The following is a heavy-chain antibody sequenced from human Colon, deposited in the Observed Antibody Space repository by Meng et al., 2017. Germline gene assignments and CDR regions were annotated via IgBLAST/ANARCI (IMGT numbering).Heavy chain of an antibody. CDR1: GGSISSGGHY. CDR2: MYYSGRT. V-gene: IGHV4-31*03. CDR3: ARGGDANWMMRDVFDI. J-gene: IGHJ3*02. Sequence: SETLSLTCTVSGGSISSGGHYWSWLRQHPEKGLEWIGYMYYSGRTYYNPSLKSRLTISMDTSRNQFSLRLNSVTAADTAVYYCARGGDANWMMRDVFDIWGQGTMVTVSS. D-gene: IGHD1-20*01.